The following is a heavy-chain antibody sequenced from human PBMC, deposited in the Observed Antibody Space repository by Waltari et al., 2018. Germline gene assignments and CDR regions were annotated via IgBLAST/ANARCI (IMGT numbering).Heavy chain of an antibody. D-gene: IGHD6-13*01. CDR1: GFTFSSYG. V-gene: IGHV3-33*01. J-gene: IGHJ6*02. CDR3: ASGIAAAGYYYGMDV. Sequence: QVQLVESGGGVVQPGRSLRLSCAASGFTFSSYGMHWVRQAPGKGLEWVAVIWYDGSNKYYADSVKGRFTISRDNSKNTLYLQMNSLRAEDTAVYYCASGIAAAGYYYGMDVWGQGTTVTVSS. CDR2: IWYDGSNK.